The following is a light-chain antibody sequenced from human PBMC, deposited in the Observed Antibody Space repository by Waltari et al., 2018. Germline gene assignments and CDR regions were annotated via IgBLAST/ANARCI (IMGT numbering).Light chain of an antibody. CDR1: SSDVGVYNH. CDR3: SSYGGDNNVGV. CDR2: EGS. V-gene: IGLV2-8*01. Sequence: QSALTQPPSASGSPGQSVTISCTGTSSDVGVYNHVSWYQQRPGKAPKLMIYEGSNRTSGVPVCDSGSTYCNAASLTVSGRQAEDEADYYCSSYGGDNNVGVCGTVTKVTVL. J-gene: IGLJ1*01.